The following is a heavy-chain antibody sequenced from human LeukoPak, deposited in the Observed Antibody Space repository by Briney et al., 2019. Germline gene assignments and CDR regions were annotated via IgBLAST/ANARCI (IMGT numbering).Heavy chain of an antibody. J-gene: IGHJ4*02. D-gene: IGHD3-22*01. CDR2: IRYDGSNK. V-gene: IGHV3-30*02. CDR1: GFTVSNNY. CDR3: ARDAEGGYYYDSSGYYYDY. Sequence: GGSLRLSCAASGFTVSNNYMNWVRQAPGKGLEWVAFIRYDGSNKYYADSVKGRFTISRDNSKNTLYLQMNSLRAEDTAVYYCARDAEGGYYYDSSGYYYDYWGQGTLVTVSS.